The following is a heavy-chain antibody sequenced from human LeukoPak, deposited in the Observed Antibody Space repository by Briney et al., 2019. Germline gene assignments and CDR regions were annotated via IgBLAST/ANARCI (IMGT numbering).Heavy chain of an antibody. V-gene: IGHV3-48*03. CDR1: GFTFSTYE. J-gene: IGHJ3*02. D-gene: IGHD1-1*01. CDR2: IGGGGSTI. CDR3: ARDYLVGGTDAFDI. Sequence: GGSLRLSCAASGFTFSTYEMNWVRQAPGKGPEWVSYIGGGGSTIYYADSVKGRFTISRDNAKNSLYLQMNRLRGEDTGVYYCARDYLVGGTDAFDIWGQGTMVTVSS.